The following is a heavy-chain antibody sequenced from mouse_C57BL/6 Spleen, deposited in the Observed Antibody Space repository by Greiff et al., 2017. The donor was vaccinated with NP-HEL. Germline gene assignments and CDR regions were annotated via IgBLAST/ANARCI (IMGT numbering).Heavy chain of an antibody. CDR1: GFSLTSYG. CDR2: IWGVGST. Sequence: VQLKESGPGLVAPSQSLSLTCTVSGFSLTSYGVDWVRQSPGKGLEWLGVIWGVGSTNYTSALKSRLSISKDNSKSQVFLKMNSLQTDDTAMYYCASGRDYYGSSSFAYWGQGTLVTVSA. CDR3: ASGRDYYGSSSFAY. V-gene: IGHV2-6*01. J-gene: IGHJ3*01. D-gene: IGHD1-1*01.